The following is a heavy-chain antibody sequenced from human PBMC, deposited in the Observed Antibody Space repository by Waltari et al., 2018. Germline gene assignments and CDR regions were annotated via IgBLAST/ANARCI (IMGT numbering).Heavy chain of an antibody. J-gene: IGHJ4*02. CDR1: GFPSRATS. CDR2: IYSGGST. CDR3: ATLRYAGTIVNDY. V-gene: IGHV3-53*01. D-gene: IGHD1-7*01. Sequence: EVQLVESGGGLIQPGGSLRLSCAASGFPSRATSIDWVRQAPGKGLEWVSVIYSGGSTYYADSVKGRFTISRDNSKNTLYLQMNSLRAEDTAVYYCATLRYAGTIVNDYWGQGTLVTVSS.